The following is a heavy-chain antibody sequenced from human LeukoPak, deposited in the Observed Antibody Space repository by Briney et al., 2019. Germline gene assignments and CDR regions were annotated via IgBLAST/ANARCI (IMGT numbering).Heavy chain of an antibody. V-gene: IGHV4-39*07. CDR2: IYYSGST. CDR3: ARAGLQSRYFDY. J-gene: IGHJ4*02. D-gene: IGHD5-24*01. Sequence: SETLSLTCTVSGGSISSYYWTWIRQPPGKGLERIGSIYYSGSTYYNPSLKCRVTISVDTSKNQFSLKLSSVTAADTAVYYCARAGLQSRYFDYWGQGTLVTVSS. CDR1: GGSISSYY.